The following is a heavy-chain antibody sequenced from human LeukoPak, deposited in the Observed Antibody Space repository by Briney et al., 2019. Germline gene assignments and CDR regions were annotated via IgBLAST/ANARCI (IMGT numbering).Heavy chain of an antibody. D-gene: IGHD3-3*01. CDR3: ARDSGGDTIFGVVIKRYGMDV. J-gene: IGHJ6*02. Sequence: ASVKVSCKASGYTFTGYYRHWVRQAPGQGLEWMGWINPNSGGTNYEQKFQGRVTMTRDTSISTAYMELSRLRSDDTAVYYCARDSGGDTIFGVVIKRYGMDVWGQGTTVTVSS. CDR1: GYTFTGYY. CDR2: INPNSGGT. V-gene: IGHV1-2*02.